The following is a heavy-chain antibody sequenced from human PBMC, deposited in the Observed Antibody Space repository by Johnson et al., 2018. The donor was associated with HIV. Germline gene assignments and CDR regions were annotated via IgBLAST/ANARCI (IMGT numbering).Heavy chain of an antibody. V-gene: IGHV3-30*02. CDR1: GFSFRSYG. CDR2: IRYDGSNK. Sequence: GVVQPGGSLRLSCAATGFSFRSYGMHWVRQGPGKGLEWVAFIRYDGSNKYYADSVKGRFTISRDNSKDTLYLQMNSLRAEDTAVYYCARDREDPSDSYGAFDIWGQGTMVTVSS. J-gene: IGHJ3*02. D-gene: IGHD5-18*01. CDR3: ARDREDPSDSYGAFDI.